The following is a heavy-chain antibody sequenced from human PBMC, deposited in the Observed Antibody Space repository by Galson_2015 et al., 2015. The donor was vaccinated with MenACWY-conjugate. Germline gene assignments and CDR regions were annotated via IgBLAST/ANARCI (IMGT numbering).Heavy chain of an antibody. CDR1: GFTFSSYG. Sequence: SLRLSCAASGFTFSSYGMHWVRQAPGKGLEWVAVTWYDGSKTYYGDSVKGRFTISRDNSKNTLYLQMNSLRAEDTAVYFCVRDGGGSFYPANFDYWCQGTLVTVSS. D-gene: IGHD1-26*01. CDR3: VRDGGGSFYPANFDY. J-gene: IGHJ4*02. CDR2: TWYDGSKT. V-gene: IGHV3-33*01.